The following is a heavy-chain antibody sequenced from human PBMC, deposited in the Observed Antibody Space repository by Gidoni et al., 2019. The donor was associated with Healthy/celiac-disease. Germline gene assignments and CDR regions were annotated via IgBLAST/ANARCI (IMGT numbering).Heavy chain of an antibody. CDR1: AFTFSSYA. Sequence: QVQLVESGGGVVQPGRSLRLPCAAPAFTFSSYAMHWVRQAPGKGLEWVAVISYDGSNKYYADSVKGRFTISRDNSKNTLYLQMNSLRAEDTAVYYCARDSGQWGRAVGAFDIWGQGTMVTVSS. J-gene: IGHJ3*02. CDR3: ARDSGQWGRAVGAFDI. CDR2: ISYDGSNK. V-gene: IGHV3-30-3*01. D-gene: IGHD3-10*01.